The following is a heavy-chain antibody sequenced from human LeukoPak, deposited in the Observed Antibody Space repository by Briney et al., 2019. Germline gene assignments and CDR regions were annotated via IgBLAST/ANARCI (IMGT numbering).Heavy chain of an antibody. CDR1: GDSTINYY. CDR2: IYYSGST. V-gene: IGHV4-39*01. Sequence: SETLSLTCTVSGDSTINYYWGWIRQPPGKGLEWIGGIYYSGSTYYNPSLKSRVTMSVDTSKNQFSLKLSSVTAADTAVYYCGSRIVGALNYWGQGTLVTVSS. CDR3: GSRIVGALNY. J-gene: IGHJ4*02. D-gene: IGHD1-26*01.